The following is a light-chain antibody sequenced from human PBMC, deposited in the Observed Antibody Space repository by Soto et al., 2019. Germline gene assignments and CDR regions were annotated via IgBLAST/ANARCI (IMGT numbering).Light chain of an antibody. CDR1: QSVNAN. V-gene: IGKV3-15*01. J-gene: IGKJ1*01. Sequence: EILMTQSPATLSVSPGERATLSCRASQSVNANLAWYQQKSGRAPRLLIFDASTRATDIPGRFSGSGSGTEFTLTISSLQPEDFAVYYCLQYNDWPRTFGQGTKVDIK. CDR3: LQYNDWPRT. CDR2: DAS.